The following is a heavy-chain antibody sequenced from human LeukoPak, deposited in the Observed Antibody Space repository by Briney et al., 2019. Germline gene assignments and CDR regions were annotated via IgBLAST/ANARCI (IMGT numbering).Heavy chain of an antibody. D-gene: IGHD4-17*01. CDR2: INHSGST. Sequence: SETLSLTCAVYGGSFSGYYWSWIRQPPGKGLEWIGEINHSGSTNYNPSLKSRVTISVDTSKNQFSLKLSSVTAADTAVYYCAQIRSTDWYFDLWGRGTLVTVSS. J-gene: IGHJ2*01. CDR1: GGSFSGYY. CDR3: AQIRSTDWYFDL. V-gene: IGHV4-34*01.